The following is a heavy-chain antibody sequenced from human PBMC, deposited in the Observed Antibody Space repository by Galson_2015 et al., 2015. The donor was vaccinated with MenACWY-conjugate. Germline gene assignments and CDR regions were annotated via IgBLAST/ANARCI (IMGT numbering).Heavy chain of an antibody. CDR2: IYHSGST. V-gene: IGHV4-4*02. CDR1: GGSISISNW. D-gene: IGHD3-3*01. Sequence: SETLSLTCAVSGGSISISNWWSWVRQPPGKGLEWIGEIYHSGSTNYNPSLKSRVSISVDKSKNQFSPKLSSVTAADTAVYYCARRGPGRDFWSGYYSFDYWGQGTLVTVSS. J-gene: IGHJ4*02. CDR3: ARRGPGRDFWSGYYSFDY.